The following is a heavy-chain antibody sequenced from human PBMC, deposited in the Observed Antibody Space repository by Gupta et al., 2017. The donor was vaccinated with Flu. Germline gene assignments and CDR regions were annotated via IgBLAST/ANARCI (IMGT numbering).Heavy chain of an antibody. J-gene: IGHJ6*02. CDR1: GGSFSGYY. CDR2: INHSGST. Sequence: QVQLQQWGAGLLKPSETLSLTCAVYGGSFSGYYWSWIRQPPGMGLEWIGEINHSGSTNYNPSLKSRVTISVDTSKNQFSLKLSSVTAADTAVYYCARALGYCTNGVCPVPHHYGMDVWGQGTTVTVSS. CDR3: ARALGYCTNGVCPVPHHYGMDV. D-gene: IGHD2-8*01. V-gene: IGHV4-34*01.